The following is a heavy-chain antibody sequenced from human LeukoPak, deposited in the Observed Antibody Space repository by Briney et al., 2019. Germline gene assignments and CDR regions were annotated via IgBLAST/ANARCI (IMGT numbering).Heavy chain of an antibody. J-gene: IGHJ4*02. CDR1: GFTFSSYG. Sequence: GRSLRLSCAASGFTFSSYGMHWVRQAPGKGLDWVAVISYDGSNKYYADSVKGRFTISRDNSKNTLYLQMNSLRAEDTAVYYSAKDRRNIAAAGIDYWGQGTLVTVSS. CDR3: AKDRRNIAAAGIDY. V-gene: IGHV3-30*18. D-gene: IGHD6-13*01. CDR2: ISYDGSNK.